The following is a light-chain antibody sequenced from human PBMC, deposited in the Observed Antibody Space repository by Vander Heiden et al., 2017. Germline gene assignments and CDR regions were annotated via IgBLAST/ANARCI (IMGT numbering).Light chain of an antibody. V-gene: IGKV2-28*01. J-gene: IGKJ1*01. CDR3: MQAQQTPRT. CDR2: LGS. CDR1: QSLLDSNGKNY. Sequence: DILMPQSPLSLPVTPGESASIPCRSSQSLLDSNGKNYLDWYLVKPGQSPQLLIYLGSNRASGVPDRFSGSGSGTDFTLKISRVEADDVGLYYCMQAQQTPRTFGQGTKVEIK.